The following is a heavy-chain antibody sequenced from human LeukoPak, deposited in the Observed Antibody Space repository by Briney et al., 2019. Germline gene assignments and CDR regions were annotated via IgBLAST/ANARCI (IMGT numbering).Heavy chain of an antibody. D-gene: IGHD6-6*01. Sequence: GSLRLSCAASGFTFSSYSMNWVRQPPGKGLEWIGEINHSGSTNYNPSLKSRVTISVDTSKNQFSLKLSSVTAADTAVYYCARAAPPDYWGQGTLVTVSS. CDR2: INHSGST. J-gene: IGHJ4*02. CDR1: GFTFSSYS. V-gene: IGHV4-34*01. CDR3: ARAAPPDY.